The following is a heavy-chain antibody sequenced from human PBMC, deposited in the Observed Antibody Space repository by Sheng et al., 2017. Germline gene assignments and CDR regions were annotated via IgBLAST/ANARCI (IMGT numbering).Heavy chain of an antibody. D-gene: IGHD3-3*01. J-gene: IGHJ4*02. Sequence: EVQLLESGGDLVQPGGSLRLSCAASGFMFNNYAMSWVRQAPGKGLEWVSAIGGSGATTHYADSVKGRFTISRDNSRNTLYLEMNGLRAEDTAIYYCAKDLYQHYDFWSGYSPVVGDWGQGTLVTVSS. CDR3: AKDLYQHYDFWSGYSPVVGD. V-gene: IGHV3-23*01. CDR2: IGGSGATT. CDR1: GFMFNNYA.